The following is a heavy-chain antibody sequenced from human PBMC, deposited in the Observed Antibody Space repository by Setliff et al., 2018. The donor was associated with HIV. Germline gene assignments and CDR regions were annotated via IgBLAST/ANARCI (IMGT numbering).Heavy chain of an antibody. CDR2: INSDGSST. Sequence: SCAASGFTFSGYWVHWVRQAPGKGLVWVSRINSDGSSTTYADSVKGRFTISRDNAKNTLYLQMNSLSAEDTAVYYCARGGSNSWSPFDYWGQGTLVTVSS. CDR3: ARGGSNSWSPFDY. J-gene: IGHJ4*02. D-gene: IGHD6-13*01. CDR1: GFTFSGYW. V-gene: IGHV3-74*01.